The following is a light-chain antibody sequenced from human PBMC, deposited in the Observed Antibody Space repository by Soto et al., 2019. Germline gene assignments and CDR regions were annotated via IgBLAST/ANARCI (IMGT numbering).Light chain of an antibody. J-gene: IGKJ1*01. CDR1: QSVPSNF. CDR3: QQYDSSWT. V-gene: IGKV3-20*01. CDR2: DVS. Sequence: EIVLTQSPGTLSLSPGERATLYCRASQSVPSNFLAWYQQRPGQAPTLLIYDVSRRAAGIPDRFSGSGSGTDFTLTISRLETEDFAVYYCQQYDSSWTFGQGTKVEIK.